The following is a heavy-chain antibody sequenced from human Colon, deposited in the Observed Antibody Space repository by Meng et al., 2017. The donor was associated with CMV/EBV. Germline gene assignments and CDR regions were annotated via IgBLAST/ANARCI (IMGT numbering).Heavy chain of an antibody. CDR3: STVRTY. J-gene: IGHJ4*02. V-gene: IGHV3-15*01. CDR1: GFSFTNTW. CDR2: IKSESDGGTR. Sequence: SLRLSCTASGFSFTNTWMNWVRQSPGKGLEWVGRIKSESDGGTRDYAPPVKGRFSISRDDSRNTLYLQMNSLLPEDTAVYYCSTVRTYCGQGTLVTVSS.